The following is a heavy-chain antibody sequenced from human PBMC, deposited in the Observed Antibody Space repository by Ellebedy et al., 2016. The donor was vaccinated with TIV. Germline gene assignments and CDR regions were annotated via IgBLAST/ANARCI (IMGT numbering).Heavy chain of an antibody. CDR1: GFTVSANY. Sequence: GESLKISCAASGFTVSANYMSWVRQAPGKGLEWVSVVYGDGSTHYTDTVKGRFAISRDSSKNTVYLQMKSLRVEDTAVYFCARGGAVADPSYYYPMDVWGQGTTVTVSS. CDR2: VYGDGST. V-gene: IGHV3-53*01. D-gene: IGHD6-19*01. J-gene: IGHJ6*02. CDR3: ARGGAVADPSYYYPMDV.